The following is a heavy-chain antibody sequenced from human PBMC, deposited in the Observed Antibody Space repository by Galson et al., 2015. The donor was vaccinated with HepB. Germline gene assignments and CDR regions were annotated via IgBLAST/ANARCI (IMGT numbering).Heavy chain of an antibody. CDR2: ISYDGSNK. CDR3: ARDRSSSWIFDY. Sequence: SLRLSCAASGFTFSSYSMNWVRQAPGKGLEWVAVISYDGSNKYYADSVKGRFTISRDNSKNTLYLQMNSLRAEDTAVYYCARDRSSSWIFDYWGQGTLVTVSS. CDR1: GFTFSSYS. J-gene: IGHJ4*02. D-gene: IGHD6-13*01. V-gene: IGHV3-30*03.